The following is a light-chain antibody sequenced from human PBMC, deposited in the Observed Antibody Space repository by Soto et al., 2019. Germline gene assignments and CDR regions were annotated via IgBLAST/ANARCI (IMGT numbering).Light chain of an antibody. Sequence: DIVMTQSPLSLPVTPGEPASISCRSSQSLLHSNGRNYLDWYLQKPGQSPQLLIYLSFNRASGVPGRFSGSGSGTDFTLKISRVEAEDVGVYYCMQALQTPNTFGQGTRLEIK. CDR2: LSF. CDR1: QSLLHSNGRNY. V-gene: IGKV2-28*01. J-gene: IGKJ5*01. CDR3: MQALQTPNT.